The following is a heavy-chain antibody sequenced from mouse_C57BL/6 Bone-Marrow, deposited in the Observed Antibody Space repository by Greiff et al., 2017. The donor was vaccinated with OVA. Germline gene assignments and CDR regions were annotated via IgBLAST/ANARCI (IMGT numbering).Heavy chain of an antibody. D-gene: IGHD2-1*01. Sequence: QVQLQQSGAELARPGASVKLSCKASGYTFTSYTMHWVKQRPGQGLEWIGYINPSSGYTKYNQKFKDKDTLTADKSSSTAYMQLSSLTSEDSAVYYCAREDGNWFAYWGQGTLVTVSA. CDR2: INPSSGYT. CDR1: GYTFTSYT. J-gene: IGHJ3*01. V-gene: IGHV1-4*01. CDR3: AREDGNWFAY.